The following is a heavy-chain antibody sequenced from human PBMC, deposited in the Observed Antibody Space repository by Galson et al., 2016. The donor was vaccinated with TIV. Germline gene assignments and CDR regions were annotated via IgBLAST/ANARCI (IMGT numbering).Heavy chain of an antibody. V-gene: IGHV3-30*18. D-gene: IGHD3-22*01. J-gene: IGHJ4*02. Sequence: SLRLSCAVSGFTFSNYGTHWVRQAPGKGLEWVAVIWYDGSIKYYADSLKDRFTISRDNSKNTVYLQINSLRTEDTAIYYCAKGGIYDSSPYHGFDYWGQGTLVTVSS. CDR1: GFTFSNYG. CDR2: IWYDGSIK. CDR3: AKGGIYDSSPYHGFDY.